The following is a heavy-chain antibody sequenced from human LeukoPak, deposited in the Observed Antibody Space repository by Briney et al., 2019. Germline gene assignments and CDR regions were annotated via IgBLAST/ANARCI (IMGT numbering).Heavy chain of an antibody. J-gene: IGHJ4*02. CDR3: ARDIVVVPAAKPLDY. D-gene: IGHD2-2*02. V-gene: IGHV1-8*01. CDR1: GYTFTSYD. Sequence: ASVKVSCKASGYTFTSYDINWVRQATGQGLEWMGWMNPNSGNTGYAQKFQGRVTMTTDTSTSAAYMELRSLRSDDTAVYYCARDIVVVPAAKPLDYWGQGTLVTVSS. CDR2: MNPNSGNT.